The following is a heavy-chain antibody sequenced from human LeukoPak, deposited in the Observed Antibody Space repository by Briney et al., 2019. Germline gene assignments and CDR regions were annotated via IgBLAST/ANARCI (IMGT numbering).Heavy chain of an antibody. D-gene: IGHD4-23*01. CDR2: IWYDGSNK. CDR1: GFTFSSYG. J-gene: IGHJ4*02. Sequence: PGGSLRLSCAASGFTFSSYGMHWVRQAPGKGLEWVAVIWYDGSNKYYADSVKGRFTISRDNSKNTLYLQMNSLRAEDTAVYCCARGGNSGRPYDYWGQGTLVTVSS. V-gene: IGHV3-33*01. CDR3: ARGGNSGRPYDY.